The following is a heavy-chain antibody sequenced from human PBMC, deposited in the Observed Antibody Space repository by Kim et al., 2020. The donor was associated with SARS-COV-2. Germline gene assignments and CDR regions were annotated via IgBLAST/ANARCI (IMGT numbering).Heavy chain of an antibody. V-gene: IGHV4-59*13. CDR2: IYYSGST. CDR3: ARGGLAYCGGDCYSPYYYYGMDV. CDR1: GGSISSYY. Sequence: SETLSLTCTVSGGSISSYYWSWIRQPPGKGLEWIGYIYYSGSTNYNPSLKSRVTISVDTSKNQFSLKLSSVTAADTAVYYCARGGLAYCGGDCYSPYYYYGMDVWGQGTTVTVSS. J-gene: IGHJ6*02. D-gene: IGHD2-21*02.